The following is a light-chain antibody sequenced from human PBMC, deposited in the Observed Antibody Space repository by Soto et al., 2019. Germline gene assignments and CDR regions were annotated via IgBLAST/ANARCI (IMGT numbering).Light chain of an antibody. CDR1: QSVTSSQ. Sequence: EIVLTQSPGTLSLSPGERATLSCRASQSVTSSQLAWYQQKLGQAPRLLIYGASSRITGIADRFSGSGSGTDFTLTSSRLEPEDFAVYYCQHYGSSHSWTFGQGTKVEIK. V-gene: IGKV3-20*01. J-gene: IGKJ1*01. CDR3: QHYGSSHSWT. CDR2: GAS.